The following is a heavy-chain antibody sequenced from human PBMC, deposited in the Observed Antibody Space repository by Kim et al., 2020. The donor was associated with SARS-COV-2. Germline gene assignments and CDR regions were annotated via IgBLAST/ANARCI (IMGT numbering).Heavy chain of an antibody. D-gene: IGHD3-10*01. CDR3: ARGVTMVRGPNLNWFDP. V-gene: IGHV4-39*07. J-gene: IGHJ5*02. CDR1: GGSISSSSYY. Sequence: SETLSLTCTVSGGSISSSSYYWGWIRQPPGKGLEWIGSIYYSGSTYYNPSLKSRVTISVDTSKNQFSLKLSSVTAADTAVYYCARGVTMVRGPNLNWFDP. CDR2: IYYSGST.